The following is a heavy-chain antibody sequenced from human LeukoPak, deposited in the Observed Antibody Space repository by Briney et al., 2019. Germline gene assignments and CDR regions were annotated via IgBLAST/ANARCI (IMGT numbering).Heavy chain of an antibody. Sequence: ASVKVSCKASGYTSTSYGISWVRQAPGQGLEWMGWISVYNGNTNYAQKVQGRVTMTADTSTNTVYMELRSLGSDDTAIYYCANTALGYYDISRLDPSADYWGQGTLVTVSS. CDR3: ANTALGYYDISRLDPSADY. D-gene: IGHD3-22*01. CDR2: ISVYNGNT. CDR1: GYTSTSYG. V-gene: IGHV1-18*01. J-gene: IGHJ4*02.